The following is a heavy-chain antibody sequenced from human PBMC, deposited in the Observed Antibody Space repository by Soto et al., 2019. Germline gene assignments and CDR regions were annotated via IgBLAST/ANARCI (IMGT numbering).Heavy chain of an antibody. CDR2: IIPIFGTA. Sequence: QVQLVQSRAEVKKPGSSVKVSCKASGGTFSSYAISWVRQAPGQGLEWMGGIIPIFGTANYAQKFQGRVTITADESTSTAYMELSSLRSEDTAVYYCARHDCISTSCYYYYYYGMDVWGQGTTVTVSS. CDR1: GGTFSSYA. V-gene: IGHV1-69*12. J-gene: IGHJ6*02. CDR3: ARHDCISTSCYYYYYYGMDV. D-gene: IGHD2-2*01.